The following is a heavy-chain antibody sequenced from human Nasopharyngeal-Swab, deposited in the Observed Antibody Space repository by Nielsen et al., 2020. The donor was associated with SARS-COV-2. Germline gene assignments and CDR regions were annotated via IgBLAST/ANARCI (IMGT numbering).Heavy chain of an antibody. D-gene: IGHD2-15*01. CDR1: WGTPHSFH. CDR3: ARGQDAYYYMDV. Sequence: SETLSPPRVVFWGTPHSFHRKWIRQTPGKGLEWIGEINDRGSGNYNPSLRSRVTISAGTSNIQFSLKLNSVTAADTAVYYCARGQDAYYYMDVWGEGTTVTVSS. V-gene: IGHV4-34*01. CDR2: INDRGSG. J-gene: IGHJ6*03.